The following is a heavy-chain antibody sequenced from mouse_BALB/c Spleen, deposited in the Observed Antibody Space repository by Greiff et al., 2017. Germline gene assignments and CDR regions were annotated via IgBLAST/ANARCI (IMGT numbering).Heavy chain of an antibody. CDR1: GYTFTSYW. CDR3: TREWRYGNYSFDY. CDR2: IYPGSGST. Sequence: LQQPGSELVRPGASVKLSCKASGYTFTSYWMHWVKQRHGQGLEWIGNIYPGSGSTNYDEKFKSKGTLTVDTSSSTAYMHLSSLTSEDSAVYYCTREWRYGNYSFDYWGQGTTLTVSS. D-gene: IGHD2-10*02. V-gene: IGHV1S22*01. J-gene: IGHJ2*01.